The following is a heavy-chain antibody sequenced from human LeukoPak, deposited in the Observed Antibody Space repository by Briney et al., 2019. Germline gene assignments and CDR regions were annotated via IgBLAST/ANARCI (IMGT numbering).Heavy chain of an antibody. V-gene: IGHV3-74*01. CDR2: INSDGSST. D-gene: IGHD5-24*01. CDR1: GFTFSSYW. Sequence: GGSLRLSCAASGFTFSSYWMHWVRQAPGKGLVWVSRINSDGSSTTYADPVKGRFTISRDSAKNTLYLQMNSLRAEDTAVYYCARGVTTATISPYGYWGQGTLVTVSS. CDR3: ARGVTTATISPYGY. J-gene: IGHJ4*02.